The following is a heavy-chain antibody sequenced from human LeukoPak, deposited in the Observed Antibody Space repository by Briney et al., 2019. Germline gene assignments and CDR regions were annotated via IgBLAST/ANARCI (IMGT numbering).Heavy chain of an antibody. J-gene: IGHJ4*02. CDR2: IRFDGSNE. Sequence: GGSLRLSCVASGFTFSSYGMHWVRQAPGKGLEWVALIRFDGSNEYYAESVKGRFTISRDNSKNTLYLQMNSLRGEDTAVYYCARANPIDYWGQRTLVTVSS. D-gene: IGHD1-14*01. CDR1: GFTFSSYG. V-gene: IGHV3-30*02. CDR3: ARANPIDY.